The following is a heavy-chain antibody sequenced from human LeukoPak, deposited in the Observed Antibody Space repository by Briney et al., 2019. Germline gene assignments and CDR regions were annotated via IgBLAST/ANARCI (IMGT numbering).Heavy chain of an antibody. V-gene: IGHV3-7*01. CDR3: ARGHYSNYY. CDR1: GFTFSSYW. CDR2: IKEGGSEK. J-gene: IGHJ4*02. D-gene: IGHD2-15*01. Sequence: PGGSLRLSSAASGFTFSSYWMTWVRQAPGKGLEWVANIKEGGSEKYYVDSVKGRFTISRDNAKNSLFLQMNNLRAEDTAVYYCARGHYSNYYWGQGTLVTVSS.